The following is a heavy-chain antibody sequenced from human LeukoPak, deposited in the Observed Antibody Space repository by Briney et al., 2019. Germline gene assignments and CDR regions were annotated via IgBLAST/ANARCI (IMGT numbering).Heavy chain of an antibody. J-gene: IGHJ5*02. Sequence: KTSETLSLTCTDSGYSISSGYYWGWIRQPPGKGLEWIGSIYHSGSTYYNPSLKSRVTISVDTSKNQFSLKLSSVTAADTAVYYCAREATVAGINWFDPWGQGTLVTVSS. V-gene: IGHV4-38-2*02. CDR3: AREATVAGINWFDP. CDR1: GYSISSGYY. CDR2: IYHSGST. D-gene: IGHD6-19*01.